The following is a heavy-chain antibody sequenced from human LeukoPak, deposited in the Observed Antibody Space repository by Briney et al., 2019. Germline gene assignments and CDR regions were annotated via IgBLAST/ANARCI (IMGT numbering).Heavy chain of an antibody. CDR3: ARGGYTSSWYISRDY. Sequence: PGGSLRLSCAASKFTFSSYWMTWVRQAPGKGLEWVANIKEDGSEKYYVDSAKGRFTISRDNAKNSLFLQMNSLRVEDTAVYYCARGGYTSSWYISRDYWGQGTLVTVSS. V-gene: IGHV3-7*01. CDR2: IKEDGSEK. D-gene: IGHD6-13*01. CDR1: KFTFSSYW. J-gene: IGHJ4*02.